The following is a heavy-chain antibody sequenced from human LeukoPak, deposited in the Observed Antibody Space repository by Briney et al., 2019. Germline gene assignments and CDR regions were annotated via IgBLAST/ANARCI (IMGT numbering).Heavy chain of an antibody. D-gene: IGHD2/OR15-2a*01. Sequence: GGSLRLSCAASGNYWMHWVRQVPGKGLVWVSHINSDGSWTSYADSVKGRFTVSKDNAKNTVYLQMNSLRAEDTAVYYCVSFYETYWGRGTLVTVSS. CDR1: GNYW. V-gene: IGHV3-74*01. CDR3: VSFYETY. CDR2: INSDGSWT. J-gene: IGHJ4*02.